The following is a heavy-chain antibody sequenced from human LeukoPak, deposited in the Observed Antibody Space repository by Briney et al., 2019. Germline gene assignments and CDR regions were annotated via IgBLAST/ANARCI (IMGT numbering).Heavy chain of an antibody. CDR1: GFTFSSYS. J-gene: IGHJ4*02. CDR2: ISSSSSNI. D-gene: IGHD1-1*01. V-gene: IGHV3-21*01. CDR3: ARCTTGRTFGSLREIKRSREIDY. Sequence: GGSVRLSCAASGFTFSSYSMNWVRQAPGKGLEWVSSISSSSSNIYYADSVKGRFTISRDNAKNSLYLQMNSLRVEDTAVYYCARCTTGRTFGSLREIKRSREIDYWGQGTLVTVSS.